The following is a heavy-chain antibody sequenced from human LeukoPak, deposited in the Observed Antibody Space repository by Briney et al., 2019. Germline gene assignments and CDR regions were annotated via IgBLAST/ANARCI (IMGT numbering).Heavy chain of an antibody. Sequence: PSETLSLTCTVSGGSVTSGSYYWSWIRQPPGKGLEWIGCIFYTGSTNYNPSLKSRVTISVDTSKNQFSLKLSSVTAADTALYYCAAVLTAYSSIDYWSQGILVTVSS. CDR3: AAVLTAYSSIDY. D-gene: IGHD3-9*01. V-gene: IGHV4-61*01. CDR2: IFYTGST. CDR1: GGSVTSGSYY. J-gene: IGHJ4*02.